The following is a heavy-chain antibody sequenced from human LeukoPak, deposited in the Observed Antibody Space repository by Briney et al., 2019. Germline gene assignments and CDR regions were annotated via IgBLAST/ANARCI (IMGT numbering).Heavy chain of an antibody. CDR3: AVDGGYNRFDP. V-gene: IGHV3-7*04. CDR2: MNEGGSEK. J-gene: IGHJ5*02. CDR1: GFTFSSHW. D-gene: IGHD3-16*01. Sequence: GGSLRLSCAASGFTFSSHWMTWVRQAPGKGLEWVANMNEGGSEKNYVVSVKGRFTISRDNAKSSLYLQKNSLRAEDTAVYYCAVDGGYNRFDPWGQGTLVTVPS.